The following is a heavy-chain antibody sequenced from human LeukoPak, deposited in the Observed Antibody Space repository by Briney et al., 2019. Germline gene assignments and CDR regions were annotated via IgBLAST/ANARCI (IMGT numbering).Heavy chain of an antibody. CDR2: INHSGST. J-gene: IGHJ5*02. V-gene: IGHV4-34*01. Sequence: PSETLSLTCAVYGGSFSGYYWSWIRQPPGKGLEWIGEINHSGSTNYNPSLKSRVTISVDTSKNQFSLKLTSVTAADTAMYYCAKEFAPWGQGTLVTVSS. CDR1: GGSFSGYY. CDR3: AKEFAP.